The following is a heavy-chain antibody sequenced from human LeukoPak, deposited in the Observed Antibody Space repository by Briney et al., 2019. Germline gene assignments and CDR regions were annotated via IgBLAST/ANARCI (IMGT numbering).Heavy chain of an antibody. CDR3: ARVGIVGATGYFDN. CDR1: GFTFSDHY. Sequence: GGSLRLSCAASGFTFSDHYMDWVRQAPGKGLEWVGRIRNKANSYTTEYAASVKGRFIISRDDSKNSLYLRMNSLKTEDTGVYYCARVGIVGATGYFDNWGRGTLVTVSS. CDR2: IRNKANSYTT. D-gene: IGHD1-26*01. J-gene: IGHJ4*02. V-gene: IGHV3-72*01.